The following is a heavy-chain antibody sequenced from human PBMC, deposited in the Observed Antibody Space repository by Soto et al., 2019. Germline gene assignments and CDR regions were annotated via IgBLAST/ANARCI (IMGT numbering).Heavy chain of an antibody. CDR3: ARVGGLAARTFDY. CDR1: GGSISDFY. J-gene: IGHJ4*02. D-gene: IGHD6-6*01. V-gene: IGHV4-59*01. CDR2: IYYSGST. Sequence: SETLSLTCTVSGGSISDFYWSWIRQPPGKGLEWIGYIYYSGSTNYNPSPKSRVTISVDTSKNQFSLNLRSMSPADTAVYYCARVGGLAARTFDYWGPGTLVTVSS.